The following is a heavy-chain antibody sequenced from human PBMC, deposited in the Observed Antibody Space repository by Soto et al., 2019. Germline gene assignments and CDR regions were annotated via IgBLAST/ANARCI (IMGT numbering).Heavy chain of an antibody. CDR1: GFTFSTYW. V-gene: IGHV3-7*01. Sequence: SLRLSCAASGFTFSTYWMNWVRQAPGKGLEWVANIKQDGSEKYYVDSVKGRFAISRDNAKDSLFLQMNNLRAEDTAVYYCVRDWSTFWGMDVWGQGTTVTVSS. CDR3: VRDWSTFWGMDV. J-gene: IGHJ6*02. CDR2: IKQDGSEK.